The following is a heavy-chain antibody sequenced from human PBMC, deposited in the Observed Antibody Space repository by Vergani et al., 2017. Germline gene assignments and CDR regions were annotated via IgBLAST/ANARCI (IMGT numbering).Heavy chain of an antibody. D-gene: IGHD4-17*01. Sequence: QVQLVESGGGVVQPGRSLRLSCAASGSRFSSYGMNWVRQAPGKGLEWVAVIWYDGSNKYYADSVKGRFTISRDNSQNTVNLQMNSLRVDDTAVYYCARATYGDYMYYYYYGMDVWGQGTTVTVSS. CDR2: IWYDGSNK. CDR1: GSRFSSYG. CDR3: ARATYGDYMYYYYYGMDV. J-gene: IGHJ6*02. V-gene: IGHV3-33*01.